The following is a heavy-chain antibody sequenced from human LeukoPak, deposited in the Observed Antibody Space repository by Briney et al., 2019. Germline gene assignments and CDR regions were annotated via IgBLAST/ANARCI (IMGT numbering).Heavy chain of an antibody. V-gene: IGHV1-69*13. CDR3: ARKKIEVVATYDY. CDR2: IIPHVGSP. J-gene: IGHJ4*02. D-gene: IGHD5-12*01. Sequence: SVKVSCKTFGDTFSYRSISWVRQAPGQGLQWLGGIIPHVGSPRYTERLQDRITITADESTTTAYLELSSLRSDDTAVYYCARKKIEVVATYDYWGQGTLVTVSS. CDR1: GDTFSYRS.